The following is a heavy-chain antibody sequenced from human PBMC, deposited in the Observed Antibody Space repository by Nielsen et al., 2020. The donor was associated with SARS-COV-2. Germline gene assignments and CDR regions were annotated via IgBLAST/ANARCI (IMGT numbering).Heavy chain of an antibody. CDR1: GGSISSYS. Sequence: TLSLTCTVSGGSISSYSWSWIRQPPGKGLEWIGYIYHSGSTYYNPSLKSRVTISVDRSKNQFSLKLSSVTAADTAVYYCARVLNDYGDLRFDPWGQGTLVTVSS. V-gene: IGHV4-30-2*01. CDR3: ARVLNDYGDLRFDP. J-gene: IGHJ5*02. D-gene: IGHD4-17*01. CDR2: IYHSGST.